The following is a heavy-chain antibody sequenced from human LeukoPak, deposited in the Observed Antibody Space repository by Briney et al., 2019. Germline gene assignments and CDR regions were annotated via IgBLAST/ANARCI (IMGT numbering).Heavy chain of an antibody. CDR1: GFTFSTYA. CDR3: AKEVNSGSYGVYYGMDV. V-gene: IGHV3-23*01. Sequence: SGGSLGLSCAASGFTFSTYAMSWVRQAPGKGLEWVSATNGYGGSTYYAGSVKGRFTISRDNSKNILYLQMDSLRAEDTAVYYCAKEVNSGSYGVYYGMDVWGQGTTVTVSS. D-gene: IGHD1-26*01. CDR2: TNGYGGST. J-gene: IGHJ6*02.